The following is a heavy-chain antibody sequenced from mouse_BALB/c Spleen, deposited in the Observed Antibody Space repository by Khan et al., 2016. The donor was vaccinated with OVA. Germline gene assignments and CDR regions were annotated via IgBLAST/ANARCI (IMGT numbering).Heavy chain of an antibody. J-gene: IGHJ3*01. CDR2: IDPENGND. CDR1: GFNIKDYY. Sequence: VRLQQSGAELVRPGALVKLSCKASGFNIKDYYIHWVKQRPEKGLEWIGWIDPENGNDIYDPKLQGKASITEDTSSNPAYLQLNSLTSEDTAVYYCARSGYEAWFAYWGQGTLVSVSA. D-gene: IGHD3-1*01. V-gene: IGHV14-1*02. CDR3: ARSGYEAWFAY.